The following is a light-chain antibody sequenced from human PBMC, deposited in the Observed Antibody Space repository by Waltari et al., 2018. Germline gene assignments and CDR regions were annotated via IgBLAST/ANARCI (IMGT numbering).Light chain of an antibody. CDR3: SSYAGSNTYI. Sequence: QAAPTQPPSVSGSPGQSVTISCTGTSSDIGYYNAVSWYQQHPGKAHKLMCYEVSKRPSGVSYRFSGSKSGNTASLTISGLQAEDEADYYCSSYAGSNTYIFGAGTRLTVL. CDR2: EVS. V-gene: IGLV2-11*01. CDR1: SSDIGYYNA. J-gene: IGLJ1*01.